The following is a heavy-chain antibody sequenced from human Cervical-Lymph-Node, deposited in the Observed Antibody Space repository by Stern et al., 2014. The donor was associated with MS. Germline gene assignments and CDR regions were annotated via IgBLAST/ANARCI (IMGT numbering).Heavy chain of an antibody. CDR3: ARGGRYFSIDY. Sequence: QVQLVESGGSVVQPRRSLRLSCAASGFVFSSFGMHWGRQAPCKGMAWVSVIWYDGSKTYYVDSVKGRFIVSRDNSKNTLYLQMNSLRDEDTAVYYCARGGRYFSIDYWGQGTLVTVSS. CDR1: GFVFSSFG. J-gene: IGHJ4*02. V-gene: IGHV3-33*01. D-gene: IGHD1-26*01. CDR2: IWYDGSKT.